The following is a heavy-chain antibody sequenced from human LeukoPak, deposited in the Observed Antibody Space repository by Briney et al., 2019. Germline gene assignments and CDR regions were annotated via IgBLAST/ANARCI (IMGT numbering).Heavy chain of an antibody. D-gene: IGHD1-14*01. V-gene: IGHV3-21*06. Sequence: GGSLRLSCTASGLTFSTSGFHWVRQAPGKGLEWVASIGPTGSDRYHADSIKGRFTISRDNANNFLYLQMNSLRAEDTAVYYCATETNGRHYDYWGQGTLLTVSS. CDR2: IGPTGSDR. CDR3: ATETNGRHYDY. J-gene: IGHJ4*02. CDR1: GLTFSTSG.